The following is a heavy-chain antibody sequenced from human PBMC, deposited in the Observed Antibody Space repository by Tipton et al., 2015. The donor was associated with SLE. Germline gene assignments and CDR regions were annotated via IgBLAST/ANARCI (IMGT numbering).Heavy chain of an antibody. J-gene: IGHJ6*02. CDR1: GFTFSSYS. Sequence: SLRLSCAASGFTFSSYSMNWVRQAPGKGLEWVSSISSSSSYIYYADSVKGRFTISRDNAKNSLYLQMNSLRAEDTAVYYCARDRSSFNYYGMDVWGQGTTVTVSS. CDR3: ARDRSSFNYYGMDV. V-gene: IGHV3-21*01. CDR2: ISSSSSYI.